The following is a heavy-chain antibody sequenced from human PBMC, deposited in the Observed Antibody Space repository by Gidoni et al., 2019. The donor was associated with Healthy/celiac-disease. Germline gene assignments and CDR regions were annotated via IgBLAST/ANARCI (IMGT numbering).Heavy chain of an antibody. Sequence: EVQLVESGGGLVQPGGSLRLSCAASGFTVSRNYLSWVRQAPGKGLEWVSVIYSGGSIHYADSVKGRFTISRHNSKNTLYLQMNSLRAEDTAVYYCARDYRVNEDYYDSSGYYPDAFDIWGQGTMVTVSS. D-gene: IGHD3-22*01. J-gene: IGHJ3*02. V-gene: IGHV3-53*04. CDR2: IYSGGSI. CDR3: ARDYRVNEDYYDSSGYYPDAFDI. CDR1: GFTVSRNY.